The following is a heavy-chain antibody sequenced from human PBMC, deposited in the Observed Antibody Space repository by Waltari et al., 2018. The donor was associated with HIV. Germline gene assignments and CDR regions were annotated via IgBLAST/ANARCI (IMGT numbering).Heavy chain of an antibody. CDR1: GHTLTELS. D-gene: IGHD6-13*01. V-gene: IGHV1-24*01. J-gene: IGHJ5*02. Sequence: QVQLVQSGAEVKKPGASVKVSCKVSGHTLTELSMHWVRQAPGNGLEWMGGFDPEDGETIYAQKFQGRVTMTEDTSTDTAYMELSSLRSEDTAVYYCATAPAFGYSSSWYLGWFDPWGQGTLVTVSS. CDR2: FDPEDGET. CDR3: ATAPAFGYSSSWYLGWFDP.